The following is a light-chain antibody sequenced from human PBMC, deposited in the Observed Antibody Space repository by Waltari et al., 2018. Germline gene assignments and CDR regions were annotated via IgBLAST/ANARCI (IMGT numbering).Light chain of an antibody. CDR1: NSTIGNNT. CDR2: SNN. CDR3: STWDDRLTGVV. Sequence: QSVLAQPPSASGTPGQRITISCSGSNSTIGNNTVNWYQQFPGTAPRLLIYSNNQRPSGVPDRFSASKSGSSAALAIYGLHSEDEADYYCSTWDDRLTGVVFGGGTKVTVL. J-gene: IGLJ2*01. V-gene: IGLV1-44*01.